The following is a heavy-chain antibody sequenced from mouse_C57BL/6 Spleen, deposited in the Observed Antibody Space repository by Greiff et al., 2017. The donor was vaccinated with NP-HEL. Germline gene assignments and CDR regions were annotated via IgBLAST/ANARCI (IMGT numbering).Heavy chain of an antibody. J-gene: IGHJ2*01. CDR3: GIYCNYFDY. CDR1: GFTFSSYG. Sequence: EVTLVESGGDLVKPGGSLKLSCAASGFTFSSYGMSWVRQTPDKRLEWVATISSGGSYTYYPDSVKGRFTISRDNAKNTLYLQMSSLKSEDTAMYYCGIYCNYFDYWGQGTTLTVSS. CDR2: ISSGGSYT. D-gene: IGHD2-3*01. V-gene: IGHV5-6*01.